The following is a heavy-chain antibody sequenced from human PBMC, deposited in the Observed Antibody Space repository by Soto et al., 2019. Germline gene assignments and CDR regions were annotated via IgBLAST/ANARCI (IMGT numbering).Heavy chain of an antibody. J-gene: IGHJ6*03. V-gene: IGHV4-59*01. CDR2: IYYSGST. CDR3: ARTDGYYYMDV. Sequence: PSETLSLTCTVSGGSISSYYWSWIRQPPGKGLEWIGYIYYSGSTNYNPSLKSRVTISVDTSKNQFSLELSSVTAADTAVYYCARTDGYYYMDVWGKGTTVTVSS. CDR1: GGSISSYY.